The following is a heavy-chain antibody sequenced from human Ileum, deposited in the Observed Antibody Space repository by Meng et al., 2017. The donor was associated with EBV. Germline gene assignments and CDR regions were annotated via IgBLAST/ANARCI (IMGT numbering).Heavy chain of an antibody. V-gene: IGHV4-61*01. CDR3: VRGDDSNGYGDS. Sequence: QVQLQESGPGLVKPAETLSLTCTVSGGSVSSGSYYWTWIRQPPGKGLEWIGFIYYTGTTNYNPSLGSRVTISFDPATTQFSLNLISVTAADTAVYYCVRGDDSNGYGDSWGQGTLVTVSS. CDR1: GGSVSSGSYY. J-gene: IGHJ4*02. D-gene: IGHD3-22*01. CDR2: IYYTGTT.